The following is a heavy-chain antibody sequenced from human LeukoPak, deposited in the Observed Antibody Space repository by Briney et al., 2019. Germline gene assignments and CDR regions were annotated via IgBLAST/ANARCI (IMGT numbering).Heavy chain of an antibody. J-gene: IGHJ5*02. D-gene: IGHD5-24*01. V-gene: IGHV4-39*01. CDR3: ARQWGMGRWLQTASWFDP. CDR2: IYYSGST. CDR1: GGSISSSSYY. Sequence: PSETLSLTCTVSGGSISSSSYYLGWIRQPPGKGLEWIGSIYYSGSTYYNPSLKSRVTISVDTSKNQFSLKLSSVTAADTAVYYCARQWGMGRWLQTASWFDPWGQGTLVTVSS.